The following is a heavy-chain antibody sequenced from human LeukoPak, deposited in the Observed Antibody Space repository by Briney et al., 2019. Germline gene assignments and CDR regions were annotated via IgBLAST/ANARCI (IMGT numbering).Heavy chain of an antibody. CDR2: ISSSSSYI. CDR1: GFTFSSYS. Sequence: GGSLRLSCAASGFTFSSYSMNWVRQAPGKGLEWVSSISSSSSYIYYADSVKGRFTISRDNAKNSLYLQMNSLRAEDTAVYYCARGGYSGYDLYYWGQGTLVTVSS. V-gene: IGHV3-21*01. D-gene: IGHD5-12*01. CDR3: ARGGYSGYDLYY. J-gene: IGHJ4*02.